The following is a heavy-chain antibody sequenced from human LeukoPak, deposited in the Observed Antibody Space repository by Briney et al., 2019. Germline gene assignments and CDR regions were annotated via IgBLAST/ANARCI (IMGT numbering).Heavy chain of an antibody. CDR2: INGDGSST. CDR3: ARVFTSYYYYMDV. J-gene: IGHJ6*03. CDR1: GFTFSSCW. V-gene: IGHV3-74*03. Sequence: PGGSLRLSCAASGFTFSSCWMHWVRQAPGKGLVWVSRINGDGSSTTYADSVRGRFTISRDNSKNTLYLQMNSLRAEDTAVYYCARVFTSYYYYMDVWGKGTTVTVSS. D-gene: IGHD3-10*01.